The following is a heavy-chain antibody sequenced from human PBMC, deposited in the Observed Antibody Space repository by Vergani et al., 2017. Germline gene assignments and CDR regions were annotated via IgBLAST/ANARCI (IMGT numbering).Heavy chain of an antibody. V-gene: IGHV3-15*02. CDR2: FAALADGGRI. D-gene: IGHD3-22*01. CDR3: TADLYLSSGYCCDY. Sequence: EVRVVESGGTLVKPGGSLRLSCAASGFPFSPAWMSWVRQVPGKGLERVGRFAALADGGRITSAAPVKGRFSLSRDDSENRFYLHMNSLKVEDTVIYYCTADLYLSSGYCCDYWGPGTLVTVSS. CDR1: GFPFSPAW. J-gene: IGHJ4*02.